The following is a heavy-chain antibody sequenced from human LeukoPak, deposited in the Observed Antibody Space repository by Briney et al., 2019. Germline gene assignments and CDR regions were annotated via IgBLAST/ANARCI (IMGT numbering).Heavy chain of an antibody. Sequence: PSETLSLTCTVSGGSISSDGHYWSWIRQHPGRGLEWIGYINYSGTTYYNPSLKSRIIISVDTSKSQFSLNLSSVTAADTAVYYCARMSPYYDFGDTYQGFQGGDWFDPWGQGALVTVSS. D-gene: IGHD3-3*01. CDR1: GGSISSDGHY. CDR3: ARMSPYYDFGDTYQGFQGGDWFDP. J-gene: IGHJ5*02. CDR2: INYSGTT. V-gene: IGHV4-31*03.